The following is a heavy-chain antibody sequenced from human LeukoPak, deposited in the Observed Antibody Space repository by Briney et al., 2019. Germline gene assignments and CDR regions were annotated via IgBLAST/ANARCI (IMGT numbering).Heavy chain of an antibody. V-gene: IGHV1-69*13. CDR1: GGTFSSYA. CDR3: ASAGYPQKRYYYYGMDV. D-gene: IGHD5-18*01. CDR2: IIPIFGTA. J-gene: IGHJ6*02. Sequence: SVKVSCKASGGTFSSYAISWVRQAPGQGLEWMGGIIPIFGTANYAQKFQGRVTITADESTSTAYMELSSLRSEDTAVYYCASAGYPQKRYYYYGMDVWGQGTTVTVSS.